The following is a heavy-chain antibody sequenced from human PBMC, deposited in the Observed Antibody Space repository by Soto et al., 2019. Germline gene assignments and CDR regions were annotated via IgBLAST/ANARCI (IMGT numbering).Heavy chain of an antibody. Sequence: SETLSLTCTVSGGSISSGGYYWSWIRQHPGKGLEWIGYIYYSGSTYYKTSLKSRVTISVDTSKNQFYLKLSSVTAADTAVYYCARERCTNGVCYTGYYYGMDVWGQGTTVT. V-gene: IGHV4-31*03. CDR2: IYYSGST. CDR1: GGSISSGGYY. J-gene: IGHJ6*02. D-gene: IGHD2-8*01. CDR3: ARERCTNGVCYTGYYYGMDV.